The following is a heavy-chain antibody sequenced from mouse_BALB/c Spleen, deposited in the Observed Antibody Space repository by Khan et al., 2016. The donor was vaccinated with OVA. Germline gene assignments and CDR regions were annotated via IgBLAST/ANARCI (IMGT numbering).Heavy chain of an antibody. CDR1: GYSFTSYL. Sequence: EVQLQESGTVLARPGASVKMSCKASGYSFTSYLIHWVKQRPGQGLEWIGDIYPGSSDTSYNQKFKDKATLTAGTSASTAYMEVSNLTNEDAAFYYCTRGGYGCFAYWGQGTLVTVSA. V-gene: IGHV1-5*01. CDR2: IYPGSSDT. J-gene: IGHJ3*01. CDR3: TRGGYGCFAY. D-gene: IGHD1-1*02.